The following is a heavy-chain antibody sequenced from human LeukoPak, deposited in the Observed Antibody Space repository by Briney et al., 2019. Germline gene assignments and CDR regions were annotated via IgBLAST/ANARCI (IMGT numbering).Heavy chain of an antibody. CDR3: ARNWGWFDY. J-gene: IGHJ4*02. CDR2: IKEDGREK. V-gene: IGHV3-7*01. Sequence: GGSLRLSCAASGFTFSSYWMNWVRQAPGKGLEWVATIKEDGREKYYVGSVKGRFTISRDNAKNSLYLQMNSLRAEDTAVYYCARNWGWFDYWGQGTLVTVSS. D-gene: IGHD7-27*01. CDR1: GFTFSSYW.